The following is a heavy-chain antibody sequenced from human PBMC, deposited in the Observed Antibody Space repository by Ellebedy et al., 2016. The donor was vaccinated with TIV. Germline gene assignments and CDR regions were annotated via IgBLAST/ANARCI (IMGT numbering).Heavy chain of an antibody. J-gene: IGHJ4*02. Sequence: ASVKVSCKASGYTFTSYGISWVRQAPGQGLEWMGWISAYNGNTNYAQKFQGRVTMTRDTSTSTVYMELSSLRSEDTAVYYCARETRRYFDSWGQGTLVTVSS. D-gene: IGHD3-9*01. CDR2: ISAYNGNT. CDR1: GYTFTSYG. V-gene: IGHV1-18*04. CDR3: ARETRRYFDS.